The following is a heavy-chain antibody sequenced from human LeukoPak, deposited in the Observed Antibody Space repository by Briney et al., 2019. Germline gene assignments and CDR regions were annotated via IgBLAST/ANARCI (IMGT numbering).Heavy chain of an antibody. V-gene: IGHV4-59*01. Sequence: PSETLSLTCTVSGGSISSYYWSWIRQPPGKGLEWIGYIYYSGSTNYNPSLKSRVTISVDTSKNQFSLKLSSVTAADTAVYYCARDYHRSSGWFDPWGQGTLVTVSS. D-gene: IGHD6-19*01. CDR1: GGSISSYY. J-gene: IGHJ5*02. CDR3: ARDYHRSSGWFDP. CDR2: IYYSGST.